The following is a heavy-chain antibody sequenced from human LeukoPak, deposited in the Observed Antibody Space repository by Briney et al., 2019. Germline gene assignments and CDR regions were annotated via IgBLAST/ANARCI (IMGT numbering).Heavy chain of an antibody. Sequence: GGSLRLSCAASGFTFSSYDMHWVRQATGKGLEWVSAIGTAGDTYYPGSVKGRFTISRENAKNSLYLQMNSLRAGDTAVYYCARGVLRYFDWSYGMDVWGQGTTVTASS. CDR3: ARGVLRYFDWSYGMDV. V-gene: IGHV3-13*01. CDR2: IGTAGDT. J-gene: IGHJ6*02. CDR1: GFTFSSYD. D-gene: IGHD3-9*01.